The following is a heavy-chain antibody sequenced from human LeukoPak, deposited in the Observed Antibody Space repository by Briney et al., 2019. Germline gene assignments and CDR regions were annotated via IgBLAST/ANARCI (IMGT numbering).Heavy chain of an antibody. V-gene: IGHV4-39*07. CDR2: IYYSGST. D-gene: IGHD1-26*01. J-gene: IGHJ6*03. CDR1: GGSISSSSYY. CDR3: ARVIGSGPGARSYYYYMDV. Sequence: PSETLSLTCTVSGGSISSSSYYWGWIRQPPGKGLEWIGSIYYSGSTYYNPSLKSRVTISVDTSKNQFSLKLSSVTAADTAVYYCARVIGSGPGARSYYYYMDVWGKGTTVTVSS.